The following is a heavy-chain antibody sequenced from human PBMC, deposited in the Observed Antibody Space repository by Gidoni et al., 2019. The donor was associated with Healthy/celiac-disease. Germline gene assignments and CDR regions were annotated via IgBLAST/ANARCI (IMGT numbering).Heavy chain of an antibody. J-gene: IGHJ6*02. CDR3: AREAGSWHYYYGMDV. CDR2: ISSSSSYI. D-gene: IGHD2-15*01. V-gene: IGHV3-21*01. Sequence: EVQLVESGGGLVKPGGSLRLSCAASGFTFSSYSMNWVRQAPGKGLEWVSSISSSSSYIYYADSVKGRFTISRDNAKNSLYLQMNSLRAEDTAVYYCAREAGSWHYYYGMDVWGQGTTVTVSS. CDR1: GFTFSSYS.